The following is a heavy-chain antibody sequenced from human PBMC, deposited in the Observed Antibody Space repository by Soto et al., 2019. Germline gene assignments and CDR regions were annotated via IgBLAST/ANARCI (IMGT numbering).Heavy chain of an antibody. CDR3: ARRVRGWLDP. CDR1: GYTFTSNY. Sequence: QVQLVQSGAEVKKPGASVKISCKASGYTFTSNYIYWVRRAPGQGLEWMGVINPSDGSTSLAEKFRGTVTLTRDTSTSTVSMEMSSLRFEHTAVYYCARRVRGWLDPWGQGTQVTVSS. CDR2: INPSDGST. D-gene: IGHD3-10*02. J-gene: IGHJ5*02. V-gene: IGHV1-46*01.